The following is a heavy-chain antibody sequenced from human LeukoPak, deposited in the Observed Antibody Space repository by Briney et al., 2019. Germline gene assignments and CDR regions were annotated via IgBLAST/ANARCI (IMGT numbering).Heavy chain of an antibody. V-gene: IGHV4-34*01. CDR3: ARYDSSGYSFDY. CDR2: INHSGST. J-gene: IGHJ4*02. Sequence: PSETLSLTCAVYGGSFSGYYWSWIRQPPGKGLEWIGEINHSGSTNYNPSLKSRVTISVDTSKNQFSLKLSSVTAADTAVYYCARYDSSGYSFDYWGQGTLVTVSS. CDR1: GGSFSGYY. D-gene: IGHD3-22*01.